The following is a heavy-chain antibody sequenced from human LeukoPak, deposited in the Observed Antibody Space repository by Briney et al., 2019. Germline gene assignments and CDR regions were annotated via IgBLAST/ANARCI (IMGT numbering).Heavy chain of an antibody. CDR3: ARVLGSSSWYQRAYYYGMDV. Sequence: ASVKVSCKASGYTFTSYAMHWVRQAPGQRLEWMGWINAGNGNTKYSQKFQGRVTITRDTSASTACMELSSLRSEDTAVYYCARVLGSSSWYQRAYYYGMDVWGQGTTVTVSS. V-gene: IGHV1-3*01. CDR1: GYTFTSYA. CDR2: INAGNGNT. D-gene: IGHD6-13*01. J-gene: IGHJ6*02.